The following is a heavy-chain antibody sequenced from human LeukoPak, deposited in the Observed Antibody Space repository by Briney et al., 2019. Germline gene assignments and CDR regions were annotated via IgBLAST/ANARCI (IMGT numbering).Heavy chain of an antibody. CDR1: GFTFSSYA. V-gene: IGHV3-23*01. CDR3: AKGEGGYGDCFDY. J-gene: IGHJ4*02. D-gene: IGHD4-17*01. Sequence: GGSLRLSCAASGFTFSSYAMSWVRQAPGQGLEWVSAISGSGGSTYYADSVKGRFTISRDNSKNTLYLQMSSLRAEDTAVYYCAKGEGGYGDCFDYWGQGTLVTVSS. CDR2: ISGSGGST.